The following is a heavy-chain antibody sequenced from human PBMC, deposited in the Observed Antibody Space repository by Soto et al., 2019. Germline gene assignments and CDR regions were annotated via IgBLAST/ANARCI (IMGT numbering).Heavy chain of an antibody. Sequence: SETLSLTCTVSGGSISSSSYYWGWIRQPPGKGLEWIGSIYYSGSTYYNPSLKSRVTISVDTSKNQFSLKLSSVTAADTAVYYCARGLTTVTEFDYWGQGTLVTVSS. CDR1: GGSISSSSYY. CDR2: IYYSGST. CDR3: ARGLTTVTEFDY. J-gene: IGHJ4*02. V-gene: IGHV4-39*01. D-gene: IGHD4-17*01.